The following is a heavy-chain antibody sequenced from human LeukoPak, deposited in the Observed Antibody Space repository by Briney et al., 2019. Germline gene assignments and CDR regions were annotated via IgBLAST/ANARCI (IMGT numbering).Heavy chain of an antibody. Sequence: KTSETLSLTCTVSGGSATSGGYYWSWIRQHPGKGLEWIGYVYYTGSTYYNPSLKSRVTISPDTSKNQFSLKVSSVTAADTAVYYCARISAGRYGMDVWGQGTTVTVSS. V-gene: IGHV4-31*03. J-gene: IGHJ6*02. D-gene: IGHD6-6*01. CDR3: ARISAGRYGMDV. CDR1: GGSATSGGYY. CDR2: VYYTGST.